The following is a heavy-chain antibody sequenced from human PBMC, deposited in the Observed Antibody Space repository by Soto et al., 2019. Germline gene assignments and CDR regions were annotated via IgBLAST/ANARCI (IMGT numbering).Heavy chain of an antibody. J-gene: IGHJ5*02. CDR1: GFTFGIHW. Sequence: EVQVVESGGGLVQPGGSLRLSCEASGFTFGIHWMTWVRQVPGKGLEWVANINQDGSDKYYVDSVKGRFIISRDNAKDSLYLQMNRLRVEDTALYYCATSMRNTLDPWGQGTLVTVS. CDR2: INQDGSDK. V-gene: IGHV3-7*01. D-gene: IGHD2-21*01. CDR3: ATSMRNTLDP.